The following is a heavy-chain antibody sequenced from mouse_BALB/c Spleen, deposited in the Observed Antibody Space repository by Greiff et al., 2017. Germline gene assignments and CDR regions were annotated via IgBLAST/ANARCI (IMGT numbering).Heavy chain of an antibody. CDR1: GYSFTSYW. Sequence: EVQLLQSGTVLARPGASVKMSCKASGYSFTSYWMHWVKQRPGQGLEWIGAIYPGNSDTSYNQKFKGKAKLTAVTSASAAYMELSSLTNEDSTVYYCTRAAYGSYVRDYAMDYWGQGTSVTVSS. J-gene: IGHJ4*01. CDR2: IYPGNSDT. D-gene: IGHD1-1*02. CDR3: TRAAYGSYVRDYAMDY. V-gene: IGHV1-5*01.